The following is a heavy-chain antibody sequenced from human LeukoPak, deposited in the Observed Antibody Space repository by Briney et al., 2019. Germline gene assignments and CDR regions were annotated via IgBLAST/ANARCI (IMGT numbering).Heavy chain of an antibody. CDR2: ISSSSSYI. Sequence: GGSLRLSCAASGFTFSSYSMNWVRQASGKGLEWVSSISSSSSYIYYADSVKGRFTISRDNAKNSLYLQMNSLTAADTAVYYCARHRGSFGYSSSWFLDYWGQGTLVTVSS. J-gene: IGHJ4*02. CDR1: GFTFSSYS. D-gene: IGHD6-13*01. CDR3: ARHRGSFGYSSSWFLDY. V-gene: IGHV3-21*01.